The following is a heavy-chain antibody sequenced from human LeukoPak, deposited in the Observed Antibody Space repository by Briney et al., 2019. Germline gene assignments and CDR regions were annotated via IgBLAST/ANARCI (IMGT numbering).Heavy chain of an antibody. J-gene: IGHJ4*02. CDR2: IYYSGST. CDR3: AKDKTGGRLFFDY. CDR1: GGSISSYY. Sequence: PSETLSLTCTVSGGSISSYYWSWIRQPPGKGLEWIGYIYYSGSTNYNPSLKSRVTISVDTSKNQFSLKLSSVTAADTAVYYCAKDKTGGRLFFDYWGQGTLVTVSS. V-gene: IGHV4-59*12. D-gene: IGHD2-15*01.